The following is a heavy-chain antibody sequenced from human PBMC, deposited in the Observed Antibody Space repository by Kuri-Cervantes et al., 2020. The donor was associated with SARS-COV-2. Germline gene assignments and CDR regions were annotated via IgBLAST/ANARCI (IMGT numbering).Heavy chain of an antibody. D-gene: IGHD6-13*01. CDR1: GFTFSDYY. CDR2: IYYSGST. CDR3: ARDRIAAAGNWFDP. Sequence: ESLKISCAASGFTFSDYYMSWIRQAPGKGLEWIGSIYYSGSTYYNPSLKSRVTISVDTSKNQFSLKLSSVTAADTAVYYCARDRIAAAGNWFDPWGQGTLVTVSS. J-gene: IGHJ5*02. V-gene: IGHV4-38-2*01.